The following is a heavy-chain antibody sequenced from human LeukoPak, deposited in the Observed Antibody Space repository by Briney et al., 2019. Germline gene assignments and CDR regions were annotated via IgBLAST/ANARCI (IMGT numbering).Heavy chain of an antibody. CDR3: ARAPLGIVGATKPNFDY. CDR2: INPNSGGT. D-gene: IGHD1-26*01. CDR1: GYTFTGYY. J-gene: IGHJ4*02. Sequence: ASVKVSCKASGYTFTGYYTHWVRQAPGQGLEWMGRINPNSGGTNYAQKFQGRVTMTRDTSISTAYMELSRLRSDDTAVYYCARAPLGIVGATKPNFDYWGQGTLVTVSS. V-gene: IGHV1-2*06.